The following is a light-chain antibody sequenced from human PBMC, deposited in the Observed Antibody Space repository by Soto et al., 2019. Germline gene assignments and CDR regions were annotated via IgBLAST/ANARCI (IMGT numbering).Light chain of an antibody. CDR2: TAA. Sequence: IHMTQSPSSLSASVGDRVTITCRASQRITTYLNWYQQKPGKAPKLLISTAATLQGGVPSRFSGRGSGTDFTLPITTLQPEDFATFFCEQSYSTPYTFGQGTKLEIK. J-gene: IGKJ2*01. CDR3: EQSYSTPYT. V-gene: IGKV1-39*01. CDR1: QRITTY.